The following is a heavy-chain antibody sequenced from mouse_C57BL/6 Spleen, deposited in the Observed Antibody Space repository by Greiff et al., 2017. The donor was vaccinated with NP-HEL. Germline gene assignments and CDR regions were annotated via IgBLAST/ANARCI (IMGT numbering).Heavy chain of an antibody. Sequence: EVKLVESGGGLVQPKGSLKLSCAASGFSFNTYAMNWVRQAPGKGLEWVARIRSKSNNYATYYADSVKDRFTISRDDSESMLYLQMNNLKTEDTAMYYCVRHSRGTGDFDYWGQGTTLTVSS. CDR3: VRHSRGTGDFDY. D-gene: IGHD1-1*01. CDR1: GFSFNTYA. J-gene: IGHJ2*01. V-gene: IGHV10-1*01. CDR2: IRSKSNNYAT.